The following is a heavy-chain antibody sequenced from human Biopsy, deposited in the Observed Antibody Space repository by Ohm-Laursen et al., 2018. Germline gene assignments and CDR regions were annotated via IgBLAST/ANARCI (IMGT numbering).Heavy chain of an antibody. CDR2: INPGGSMM. CDR1: GFTFSSSE. V-gene: IGHV3-48*03. D-gene: IGHD3-3*01. CDR3: ATRKSGEWLSYLFHH. Sequence: SLRLSCAASGFTFSSSEMIWVRQAPGKGPEWISYINPGGSMMYYADSVKGRFIVSRDNAKNSLYLQMDSLRVDDTAVYYCATRKSGEWLSYLFHHWGQGTLVAVSS. J-gene: IGHJ4*02.